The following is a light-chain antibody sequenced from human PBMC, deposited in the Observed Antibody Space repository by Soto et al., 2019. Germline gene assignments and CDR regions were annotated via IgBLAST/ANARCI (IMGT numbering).Light chain of an antibody. CDR3: ASHTIRRTWV. V-gene: IGLV2-14*01. CDR1: SSDVGAYDY. J-gene: IGLJ3*02. Sequence: QSALTQPASVSGSPGQSITISCTGTSSDVGAYDYVSWYQHHPGEAPKLMIYDVSHRPSGISIRFSGSKSGNTASLTISGLQSEDEADYYCASHTIRRTWVFGGGTKLTVL. CDR2: DVS.